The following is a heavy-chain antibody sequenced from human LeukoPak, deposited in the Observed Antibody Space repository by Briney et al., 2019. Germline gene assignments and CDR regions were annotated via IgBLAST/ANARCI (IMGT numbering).Heavy chain of an antibody. CDR3: ARDIGAAADCNLDY. D-gene: IGHD6-13*01. Sequence: GGSLRLSCAASGFTFSDYYMSWIRQAPGKGLEWVSYISSSGSTIYYADSVKGRFTISRDNAKNSLFLQMNSLRAEDTAVYYCARDIGAAADCNLDYWGQGTLVTVSS. J-gene: IGHJ4*02. CDR1: GFTFSDYY. V-gene: IGHV3-11*04. CDR2: ISSSGSTI.